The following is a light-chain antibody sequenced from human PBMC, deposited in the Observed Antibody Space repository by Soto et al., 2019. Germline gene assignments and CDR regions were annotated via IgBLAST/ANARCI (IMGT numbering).Light chain of an antibody. CDR1: QDIRSD. J-gene: IGKJ1*01. V-gene: IGKV1-6*01. CDR2: AAS. CDR3: LQHVIYPWT. Sequence: AIQMTQSPSSLSASVGDRVTVTCRASQDIRSDVGWYQQKPGQAPKVLMYAASRLHSGVPSRFSGSGSGTDFVLTISSLQLEDVATYYCLQHVIYPWTFGQGTKVEIK.